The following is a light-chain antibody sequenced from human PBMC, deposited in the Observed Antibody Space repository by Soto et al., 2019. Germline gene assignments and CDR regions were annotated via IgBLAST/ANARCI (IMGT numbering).Light chain of an antibody. V-gene: IGKV1-39*01. CDR3: QQSYNTPLT. CDR2: DAS. CDR1: QTISTY. J-gene: IGKJ1*01. Sequence: IEVTQSPSSLAASVGDRVTITCRASQTISTYVNWYRQKSGAAPELLIYDASTLQSGVPSRFRGGGSGTDFTLTISSLQLDDFATYYCQQSYNTPLTFGQGTKVEI.